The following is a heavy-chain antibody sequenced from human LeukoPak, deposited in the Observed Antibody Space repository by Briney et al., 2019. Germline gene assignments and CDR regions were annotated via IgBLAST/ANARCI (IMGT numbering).Heavy chain of an antibody. V-gene: IGHV3-66*01. D-gene: IGHD2-2*02. J-gene: IGHJ5*02. Sequence: PGGSLRLSCAVSGFNVSHYYMSWVRQAPGKGLEWVSVIYSNNTTYYADAVKGRFTISRGNSNSTLYLQMNSLRAEDTAVYYCARGRRDIVVVPAAILWFDPWGQGTLVTVSS. CDR3: ARGRRDIVVVPAAILWFDP. CDR2: IYSNNTT. CDR1: GFNVSHYY.